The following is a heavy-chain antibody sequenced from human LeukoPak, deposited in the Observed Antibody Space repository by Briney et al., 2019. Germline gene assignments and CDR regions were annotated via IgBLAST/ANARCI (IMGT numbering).Heavy chain of an antibody. CDR3: ASPLGYCSGGSCGY. CDR2: INPNSGGT. Sequence: ASVKVSCKASGYTFTGYYMHWVRQAPGQGREWMGRINPNSGGTNYAQKFQGRVTMTRDTSISTAYMELSRLRSDDTAVYYCASPLGYCSGGSCGYWGQGTLVTVSS. J-gene: IGHJ4*02. V-gene: IGHV1-2*06. CDR1: GYTFTGYY. D-gene: IGHD2-15*01.